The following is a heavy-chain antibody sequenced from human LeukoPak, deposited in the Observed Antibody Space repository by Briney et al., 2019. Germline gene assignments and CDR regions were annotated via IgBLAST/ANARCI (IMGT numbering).Heavy chain of an antibody. CDR2: ISAYNGNT. CDR3: ARDPSQKGPQSRIIVVVPAHYYYYGMDV. Sequence: GASVKVSCTASGYTFTSYGISWVRQAPGQGLEWMGWISAYNGNTNYAQKLQGRVTMTTDTSTSTAYMELRSLRSDDTAVYYCARDPSQKGPQSRIIVVVPAHYYYYGMDVWGQGTTVTVSS. CDR1: GYTFTSYG. V-gene: IGHV1-18*01. D-gene: IGHD2-2*01. J-gene: IGHJ6*02.